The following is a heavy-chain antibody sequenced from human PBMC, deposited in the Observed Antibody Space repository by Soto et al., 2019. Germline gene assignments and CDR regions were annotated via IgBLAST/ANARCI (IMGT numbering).Heavy chain of an antibody. V-gene: IGHV1-18*01. J-gene: IGHJ3*02. CDR1: GYTFTSYG. Sequence: GASVKVSCKASGYTFTSYGISWVRQAPGQGLEWMGWISAYNGNTNYAQKLQGRVTMTTDTSTSTAYMELRSLRSDDTAVYYCARDARGYSGYHLPSVVVAATLYAFDIWGQGTMVTVSS. CDR3: ARDARGYSGYHLPSVVVAATLYAFDI. D-gene: IGHD2-15*01. CDR2: ISAYNGNT.